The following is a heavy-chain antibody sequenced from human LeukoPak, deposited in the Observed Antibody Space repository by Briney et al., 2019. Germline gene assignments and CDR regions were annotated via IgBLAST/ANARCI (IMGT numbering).Heavy chain of an antibody. J-gene: IGHJ6*04. V-gene: IGHV3-23*01. CDR3: AELGITMIGGV. CDR1: GFTFSSYA. Sequence: GGSLRLSCAVSGFTFSSYAMSWVRQAPGKGLEWVSAISGSGGSTYYADSVKGRFTISRDNAKNSLYLQMNSLRAEDTAVYYCAELGITMIGGVWGKGTTVTISS. CDR2: ISGSGGST. D-gene: IGHD3-10*02.